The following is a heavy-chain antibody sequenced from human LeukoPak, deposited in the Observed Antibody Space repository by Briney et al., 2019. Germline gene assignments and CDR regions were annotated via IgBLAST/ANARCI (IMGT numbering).Heavy chain of an antibody. CDR3: AKDRNSYGDYPRPLDY. CDR1: GFTFSSYA. V-gene: IGHV3-23*01. Sequence: GGSLRLSCAASGFTFSSYAMSWVRQAPGKGLEWVSGVFGSGGSAHYADSVKGRFTISRDNSKNTVYLQMNSLRAEDTAVYYCAKDRNSYGDYPRPLDYWGQGTLVTVSS. J-gene: IGHJ4*02. D-gene: IGHD4-17*01. CDR2: VFGSGGSA.